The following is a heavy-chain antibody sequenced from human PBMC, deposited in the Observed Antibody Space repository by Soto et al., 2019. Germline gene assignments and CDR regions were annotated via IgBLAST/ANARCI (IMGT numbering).Heavy chain of an antibody. J-gene: IGHJ6*02. Sequence: GGSLRLSCAASGFTFSSYAMHWVRQAPGKGLEWVAVISYDGSNKYYADSVKGRFTISRDNSKNTLYLQMNSLRAEDTAVYYCAREDYDILTGYPALYYYYGMDVWGQGTTVTVSS. D-gene: IGHD3-9*01. CDR3: AREDYDILTGYPALYYYYGMDV. CDR1: GFTFSSYA. V-gene: IGHV3-30-3*01. CDR2: ISYDGSNK.